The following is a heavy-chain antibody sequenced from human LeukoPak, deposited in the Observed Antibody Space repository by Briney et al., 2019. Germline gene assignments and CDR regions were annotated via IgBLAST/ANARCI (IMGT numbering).Heavy chain of an antibody. CDR3: ARPNVVVAATRPGYNWFDP. Sequence: ASVKVSCKASGYTFTVYYMHCVRHAPGQGLEWMGWINPNSGGTNYAKKFQGRVTMTRDTSISTAYIELSRLRSDDTAVYYCARPNVVVAATRPGYNWFDPWGQGTLVTVSS. CDR1: GYTFTVYY. J-gene: IGHJ5*02. V-gene: IGHV1-2*02. CDR2: INPNSGGT. D-gene: IGHD2-15*01.